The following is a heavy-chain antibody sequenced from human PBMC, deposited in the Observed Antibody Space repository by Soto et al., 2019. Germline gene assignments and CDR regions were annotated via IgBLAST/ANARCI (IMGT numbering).Heavy chain of an antibody. D-gene: IGHD2-8*01. J-gene: IGHJ5*02. CDR2: ISYDGSNK. CDR1: VFTFSSYA. V-gene: IGHV3-30-3*01. Sequence: GGSLRLSCASSVFTFSSYAMHCVRHSPGKWLEWVAVISYDGSNKYYADSVKGRFTISRDNSKNTLYLQMNSLRAEDTAVYYCARDRGATKGFEPLGQGTLVTVSS. CDR3: ARDRGATKGFEP.